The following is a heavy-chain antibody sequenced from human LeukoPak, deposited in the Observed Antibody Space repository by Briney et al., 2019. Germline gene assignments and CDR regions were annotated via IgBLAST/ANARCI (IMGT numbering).Heavy chain of an antibody. CDR3: ARWGPILRYFGV. J-gene: IGHJ4*02. Sequence: PSQTLFLTCTVSGGSISNGDFYWNWIRRPAGKGLEWIGRISTSGSTNYNPSLKSRVTISVDTSKNQFSLRLTSVTAADTAVYYCARWGPILRYFGVWGQGTLVTVSS. CDR2: ISTSGST. D-gene: IGHD3-9*01. V-gene: IGHV4-61*02. CDR1: GGSISNGDFY.